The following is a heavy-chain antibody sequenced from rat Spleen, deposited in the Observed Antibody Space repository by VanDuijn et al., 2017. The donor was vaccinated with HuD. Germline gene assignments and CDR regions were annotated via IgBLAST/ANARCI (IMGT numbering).Heavy chain of an antibody. V-gene: IGHV5-29*01. CDR1: GFTFSDYY. Sequence: EVQLVESDGGLVQPGRSLKLSCAASGFTFSDYYMAWVRQAPTKGLEWVATISYDGSSTYYRDSVKGRFTISRDNAKSTPYLQMDSLRSEDTATYYCATVGNNPFDYWGPGVMVTVSS. J-gene: IGHJ2*01. D-gene: IGHD1-8*01. CDR3: ATVGNNPFDY. CDR2: ISYDGSST.